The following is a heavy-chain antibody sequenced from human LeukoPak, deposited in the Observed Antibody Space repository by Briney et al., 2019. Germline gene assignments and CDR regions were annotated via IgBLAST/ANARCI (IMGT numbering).Heavy chain of an antibody. V-gene: IGHV4-39*07. CDR1: GASISSSSYY. CDR3: ARGVSGSYYG. J-gene: IGHJ4*02. D-gene: IGHD1-26*01. CDR2: IYFSGRT. Sequence: SETVSLTCTGSGASISSSSYYWGWIRQPPGKGLEWLGTIYFSGRTFYNPSLKSRVTISVDTSKNQFSLKLSSVTAGDTAVYYCARGVSGSYYGWGQGTLVTVSS.